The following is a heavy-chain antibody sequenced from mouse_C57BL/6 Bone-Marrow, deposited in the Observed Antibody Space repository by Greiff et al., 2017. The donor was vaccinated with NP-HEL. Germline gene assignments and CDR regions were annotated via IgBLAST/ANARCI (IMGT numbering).Heavy chain of an antibody. D-gene: IGHD2-4*01. V-gene: IGHV1-18*01. CDR3: ARYDYDRDAAMDY. J-gene: IGHJ4*01. CDR2: INPNNGGT. CDR1: GYTFTDYN. Sequence: EVQLQQSGPELVKPGASVKIPCKASGYTFTDYNMDWVKQSHGKSLEWIGDINPNNGGTIYNQKFKGKATLTVDKSSSTAYMELRSLTSEDTAVYYYARYDYDRDAAMDYWGQGTSVTVSS.